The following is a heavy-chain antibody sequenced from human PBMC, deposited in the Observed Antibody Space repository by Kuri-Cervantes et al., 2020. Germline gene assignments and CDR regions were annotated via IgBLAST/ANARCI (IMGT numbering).Heavy chain of an antibody. CDR2: IWYDGSNK. D-gene: IGHD3-3*01. CDR3: AKEGRFLEWLAYFDY. J-gene: IGHJ4*02. V-gene: IGHV3-33*06. CDR1: GFTLSSYG. Sequence: GGSLRLSCAASGFTLSSYGMHWVRQAPGKGLEWVAVIWYDGSNKYYADSVKGRFTISRDNSKNTLYLQMNSLRAEDTAVYYCAKEGRFLEWLAYFDYWGQGTLVTVSS.